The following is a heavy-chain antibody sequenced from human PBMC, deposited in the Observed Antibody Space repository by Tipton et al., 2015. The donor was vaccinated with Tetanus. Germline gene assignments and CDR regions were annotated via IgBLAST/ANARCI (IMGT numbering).Heavy chain of an antibody. V-gene: IGHV4-59*11. CDR1: GGSISSHY. CDR3: ARETYYFESGGYFDFFLDY. J-gene: IGHJ4*02. D-gene: IGHD3-22*01. Sequence: TLSLTCTVSGGSISSHYWSWVRQPPGKGLEWIGHMFDNGNTNYNPSLKSRVTISTDTSMNQFSLKPTSATAADTAVYYCARETYYFESGGYFDFFLDYWGQGTLVTVSS. CDR2: MFDNGNT.